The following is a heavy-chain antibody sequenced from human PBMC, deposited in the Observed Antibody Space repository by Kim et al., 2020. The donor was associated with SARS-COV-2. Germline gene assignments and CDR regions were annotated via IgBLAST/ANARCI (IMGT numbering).Heavy chain of an antibody. CDR3: ANGRDYFDY. J-gene: IGHJ4*02. CDR1: GGSFSGYY. CDR2: INHSGST. Sequence: SETLSLTCAVYGGSFSGYYWSWIRQPPGKGLEWIGEINHSGSTNYNPSLKSRVTISVDTSKNQFSLKLSSVTAADTAVYYCANGRDYFDYWGQGTLVTVS. V-gene: IGHV4-34*01.